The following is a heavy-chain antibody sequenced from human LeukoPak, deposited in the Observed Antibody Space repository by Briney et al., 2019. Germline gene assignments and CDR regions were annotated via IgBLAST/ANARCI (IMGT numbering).Heavy chain of an antibody. J-gene: IGHJ2*01. V-gene: IGHV3-11*04. CDR1: GFTFSDYY. CDR2: ISISASNI. D-gene: IGHD1-26*01. CDR3: AREGLVGTAGQNWYFDL. Sequence: GGSLRLSCAASGFTFSDYYMSWIRKTPGKGLEWLSYISISASNIYHADSVKGRFTISSDNAKNSVYLQMNSLRSEDTAVYYCAREGLVGTAGQNWYFDLWGRGTLVTVSS.